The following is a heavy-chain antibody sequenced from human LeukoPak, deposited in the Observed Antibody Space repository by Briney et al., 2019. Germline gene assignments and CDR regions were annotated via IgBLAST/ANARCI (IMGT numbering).Heavy chain of an antibody. Sequence: GGSLRLSCAASGFTFSSYSMNWVRQAPGKGLEWVSSISSSSSYIYYADSVKGRFTISRDNAKNSLYLQMNSLETEDTAVYYCTTDRWQQPFDYWGQGTLVTVSS. J-gene: IGHJ4*02. CDR3: TTDRWQQPFDY. D-gene: IGHD6-13*01. CDR1: GFTFSSYS. CDR2: ISSSSSYI. V-gene: IGHV3-21*03.